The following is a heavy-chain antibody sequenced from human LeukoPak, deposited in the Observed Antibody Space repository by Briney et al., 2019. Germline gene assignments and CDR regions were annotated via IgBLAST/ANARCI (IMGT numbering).Heavy chain of an antibody. CDR1: GGSISSSSYY. Sequence: SETLSLTCSVSGGSISSSSYYWGWIRQPPGKGLEWIGSIYYSGSTYYNPSLKSRVTISVDTSKNQFSPKLSSVTAADTAVYYCARGRGWLPPGWGQGTLVTVSS. V-gene: IGHV4-39*01. D-gene: IGHD5-12*01. CDR3: ARGRGWLPPG. J-gene: IGHJ4*02. CDR2: IYYSGST.